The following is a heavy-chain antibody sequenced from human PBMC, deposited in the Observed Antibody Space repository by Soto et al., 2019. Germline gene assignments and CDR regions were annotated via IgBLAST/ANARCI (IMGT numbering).Heavy chain of an antibody. D-gene: IGHD3-10*01. V-gene: IGHV5-51*01. J-gene: IGHJ6*02. Sequence: GESLKISCKGSGYSFTSYWIGWVRQMPGKGLEWMGIIYPGDSDTRYSPSFQGQVTISADKSISTAYLQWSSLKASDTAMYYCARLPSSWYGRYYYGSGSNSDYYGMDVWGQGTTVTVSS. CDR3: ARLPSSWYGRYYYGSGSNSDYYGMDV. CDR1: GYSFTSYW. CDR2: IYPGDSDT.